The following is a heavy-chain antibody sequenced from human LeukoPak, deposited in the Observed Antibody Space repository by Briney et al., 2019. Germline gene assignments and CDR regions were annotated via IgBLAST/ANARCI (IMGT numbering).Heavy chain of an antibody. CDR3: ARDEADCYGGIDY. V-gene: IGHV4-30-4*01. Sequence: SETLSLTCTVSGGSISSGDYYWSWIRQPPGKGLEWIGYIYYSGSTYYNPSLKSRVTISVDTSKNQFSLKLSSVTAADTAVYYCARDEADCYGGIDYWGQGTLATVSS. CDR1: GGSISSGDYY. J-gene: IGHJ4*02. D-gene: IGHD2-21*01. CDR2: IYYSGST.